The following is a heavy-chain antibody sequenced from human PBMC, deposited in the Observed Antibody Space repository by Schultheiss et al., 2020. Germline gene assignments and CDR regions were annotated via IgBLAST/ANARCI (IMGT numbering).Heavy chain of an antibody. CDR2: INPNSGGK. J-gene: IGHJ3*02. D-gene: IGHD4-17*01. CDR3: ARYGSPVSDPPDAFDI. Sequence: ASVKVSCKASGYTFTSYGISWVRQAPGQGLEWMGWINPNSGGKNYAQKFQGRVTMTRDTSISTAYMELSRLRSDDTAVYYCARYGSPVSDPPDAFDIWGQGTMVTVSS. V-gene: IGHV1-2*02. CDR1: GYTFTSYG.